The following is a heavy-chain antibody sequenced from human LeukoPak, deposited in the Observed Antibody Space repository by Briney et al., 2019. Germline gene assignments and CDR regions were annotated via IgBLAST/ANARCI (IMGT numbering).Heavy chain of an antibody. V-gene: IGHV3-7*01. CDR3: ARDRRILTGYYASVPIERLYNWFDP. D-gene: IGHD3-9*01. CDR2: IKQDGSEK. Sequence: PGGSLRLSCAASGFTFSSYEMNWVRQAPGKGLEWVANIKQDGSEKYYVDSVKGRFTISRDNAKNSLYLQMNSLRAEDTAVYYCARDRRILTGYYASVPIERLYNWFDPWGQGTLVTVSS. CDR1: GFTFSSYE. J-gene: IGHJ5*02.